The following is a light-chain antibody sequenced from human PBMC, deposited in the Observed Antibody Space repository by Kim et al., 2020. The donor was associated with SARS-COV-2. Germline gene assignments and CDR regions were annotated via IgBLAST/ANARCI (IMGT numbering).Light chain of an antibody. CDR2: AAS. J-gene: IGKJ1*01. CDR3: QQYKSNPRT. Sequence: LSASVGDRVTITCRASQGISYLAWFQQKPGKAPKSLIYAASSLQSGVPLNFSGSGSGTDFTLTISSLQPEDFATYYCQQYKSNPRTFGQGTKLEI. V-gene: IGKV1-16*02. CDR1: QGISY.